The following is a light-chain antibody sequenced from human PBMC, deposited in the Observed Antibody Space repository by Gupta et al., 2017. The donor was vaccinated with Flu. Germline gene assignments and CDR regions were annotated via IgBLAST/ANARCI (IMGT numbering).Light chain of an antibody. CDR1: SLRDFY. Sequence: SSELTQDPAVSVALGQTVRITCQGGSLRDFYTSWYQQKPGQAPVFVIHVKKNRPSGVPDRFSGSSSGNTASLTITGAQAEDEAVYYCNSRDSSGNHYVFGTGTKLTVL. V-gene: IGLV3-19*01. J-gene: IGLJ1*01. CDR2: VKK. CDR3: NSRDSSGNHYV.